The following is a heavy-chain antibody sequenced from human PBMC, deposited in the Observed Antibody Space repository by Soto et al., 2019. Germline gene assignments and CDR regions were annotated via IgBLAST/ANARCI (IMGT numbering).Heavy chain of an antibody. Sequence: ASVKVSCKASGYTFTSYGISWVRQAPGQGLEWMGWISAYNGNTNYAQKLQGRVTMTTDTSTSTAYMELRSLRSDDTAVYYCARDQGSGYDSYYYYYGMDVWGQGTTVTAP. J-gene: IGHJ6*02. CDR3: ARDQGSGYDSYYYYYGMDV. CDR1: GYTFTSYG. CDR2: ISAYNGNT. V-gene: IGHV1-18*01. D-gene: IGHD5-12*01.